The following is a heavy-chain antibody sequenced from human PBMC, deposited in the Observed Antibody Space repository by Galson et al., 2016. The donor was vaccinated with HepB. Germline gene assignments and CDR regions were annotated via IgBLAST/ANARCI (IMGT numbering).Heavy chain of an antibody. J-gene: IGHJ6*01. D-gene: IGHD2-8*01. V-gene: IGHV6-1*01. Sequence: PSRGLEWLGRTYYRSKWSNDYAVSVASRITINPDTSKNHFSLQLNSVTPEDTAVYYCARVQMLGRGLDLWGQGTTVTVSS. CDR3: ARVQMLGRGLDL. CDR2: TYYRSKWSN.